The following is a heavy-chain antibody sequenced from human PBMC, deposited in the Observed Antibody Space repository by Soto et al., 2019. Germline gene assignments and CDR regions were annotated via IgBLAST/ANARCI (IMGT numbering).Heavy chain of an antibody. Sequence: QVQLAQSGAQVKNPGASVKVSCKASGYTFDNYALHWVRQAPGRRLEWMGWIHAGNGYTKYSQSFPGRVTITRDTSASTVHMALSSLRPEDTAVYSCARVQYSGYAFKLAFDIWGQGTMVTVSS. V-gene: IGHV1-3*01. CDR2: IHAGNGYT. CDR3: ARVQYSGYAFKLAFDI. J-gene: IGHJ3*02. CDR1: GYTFDNYA. D-gene: IGHD5-12*01.